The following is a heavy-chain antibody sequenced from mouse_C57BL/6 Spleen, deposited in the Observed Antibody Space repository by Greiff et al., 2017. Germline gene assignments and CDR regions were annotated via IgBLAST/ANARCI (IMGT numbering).Heavy chain of an antibody. V-gene: IGHV1-55*01. D-gene: IGHD2-12*01. Sequence: QVQLQQPGAELVKPGASVKMSCKASGYTFTSYWITWVKQRPGQGLAWIGDIYPGSGSTNYNEKFKSKATLTVDTSSSTAYMQLSSLTCEDSAVYYCARNDEAWFAYWGQGTLVTVSA. J-gene: IGHJ3*01. CDR1: GYTFTSYW. CDR3: ARNDEAWFAY. CDR2: IYPGSGST.